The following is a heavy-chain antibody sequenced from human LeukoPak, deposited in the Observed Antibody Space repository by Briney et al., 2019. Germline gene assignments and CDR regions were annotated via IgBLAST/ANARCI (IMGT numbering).Heavy chain of an antibody. Sequence: SVKVSCKASGGTFSSYAISWVRQAPGQGFEWMGGIIPIFGTANYAQKFQGRVTITADESTSTAYMELSRLRSEDTAVYYCARGYCGGGSCYNSRGWFDPWGQGTLVTVSS. CDR3: ARGYCGGGSCYNSRGWFDP. CDR2: IIPIFGTA. D-gene: IGHD2-15*01. J-gene: IGHJ5*02. V-gene: IGHV1-69*13. CDR1: GGTFSSYA.